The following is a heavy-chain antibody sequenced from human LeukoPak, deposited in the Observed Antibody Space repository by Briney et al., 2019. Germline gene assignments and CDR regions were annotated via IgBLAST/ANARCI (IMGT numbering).Heavy chain of an antibody. CDR2: ISSSSSYI. J-gene: IGHJ4*02. Sequence: GGSLRLSCAAFGFTFSSYSMNWVRQAPGKGLEWVSSISSSSSYIYYADSVKGRFTISRDNSKNTLYLQMNSLRAEDTAVYYCAKDLWNYVDYWGQGTLVTVSS. CDR1: GFTFSSYS. D-gene: IGHD2-21*01. CDR3: AKDLWNYVDY. V-gene: IGHV3-21*04.